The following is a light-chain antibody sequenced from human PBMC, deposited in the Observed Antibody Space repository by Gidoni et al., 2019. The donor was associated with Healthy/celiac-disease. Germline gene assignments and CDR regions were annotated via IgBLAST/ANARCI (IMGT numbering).Light chain of an antibody. J-gene: IGKJ2*01. V-gene: IGKV3-15*01. Sequence: EIVMTQPPATLSVSPGERATLSCRASQSVSSNLAWYQQKPGQAPRLRIYGASTRATGIPGRLSGSGSGTQFTLTISSLQTEDFEVYYCQQYNNWPPYTFGQGTKLEIK. CDR1: QSVSSN. CDR2: GAS. CDR3: QQYNNWPPYT.